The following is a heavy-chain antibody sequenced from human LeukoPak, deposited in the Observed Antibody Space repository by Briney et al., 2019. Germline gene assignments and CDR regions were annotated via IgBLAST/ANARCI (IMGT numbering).Heavy chain of an antibody. CDR1: GHTFTGYY. J-gene: IGHJ4*02. D-gene: IGHD5-12*01. CDR2: INPNSGGT. Sequence: ASVKVSCKASGHTFTGYYMHWVRQAPGQGLEWMGWINPNSGGTNYAQKFQGRVTMARDTSISTAYMELSRLRSDDTAVYYCARGGGYSGYDWAFGYWGQGTLVTVSS. CDR3: ARGGGYSGYDWAFGY. V-gene: IGHV1-2*02.